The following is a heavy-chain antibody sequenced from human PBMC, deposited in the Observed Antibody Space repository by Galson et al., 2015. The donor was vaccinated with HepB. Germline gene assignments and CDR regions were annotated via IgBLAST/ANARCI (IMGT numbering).Heavy chain of an antibody. Sequence: SVKVSCKVSGYTLTELSMHWVRQAPGKGLEWMEGFDPEDGETIYAQKFQGRVTMTEDTSTDTAYMELSSLRSEDTAVYYCATDYGYCSSTSCLDYWGQGTLVTVSS. D-gene: IGHD2-2*03. CDR1: GYTLTELS. CDR2: FDPEDGET. J-gene: IGHJ4*02. CDR3: ATDYGYCSSTSCLDY. V-gene: IGHV1-24*01.